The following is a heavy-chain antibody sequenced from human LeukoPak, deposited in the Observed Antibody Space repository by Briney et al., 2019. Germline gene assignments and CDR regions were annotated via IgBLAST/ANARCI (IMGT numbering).Heavy chain of an antibody. V-gene: IGHV4-59*11. Sequence: LRLSCVGSGFTFSDHYVSWIRQSPGKGLEWIGYTHYTGSTNYNPSLKSRVTIPVDTSKNQFSLKLNSVSAADTAVYYCARDRSDQYAFDIWGQGTTVTVSS. D-gene: IGHD2-2*01. CDR3: ARDRSDQYAFDI. J-gene: IGHJ3*02. CDR2: THYTGST. CDR1: GFTFSDHY.